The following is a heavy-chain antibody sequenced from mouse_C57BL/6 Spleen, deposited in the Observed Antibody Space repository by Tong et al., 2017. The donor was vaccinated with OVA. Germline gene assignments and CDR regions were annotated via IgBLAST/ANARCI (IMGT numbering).Heavy chain of an antibody. J-gene: IGHJ3*01. V-gene: IGHV14-3*01. CDR3: ASYYGSSYGAY. CDR1: GFNIKDYY. Sequence: EVQLQESGAELVKPGASVKLSCTASGFNIKDYYMHWVQQRPEQGLEWIGRIDPANGNTKYAPKFQGKATITADTSDNTAYMQLSSLTAEDADIYYCASYYGSSYGAYWGQGTLVTVSA. CDR2: IDPANGNT. D-gene: IGHD1-1*01.